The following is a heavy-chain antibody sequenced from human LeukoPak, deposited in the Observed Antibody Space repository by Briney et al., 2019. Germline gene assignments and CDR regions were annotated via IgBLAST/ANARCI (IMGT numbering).Heavy chain of an antibody. CDR3: ARIYMVRGVIRSSASFDY. V-gene: IGHV1-8*01. D-gene: IGHD3-10*01. CDR2: MNPNSGNT. J-gene: IGHJ4*02. CDR1: GYTFTSYD. Sequence: ASVKVSCKASGYTFTSYDINWVRQATGQGLEWMGWMNPNSGNTGYAQKFQGRVTMTGNTSISTAYMELSSLRSEDTAVYYCARIYMVRGVIRSSASFDYWGQGTLVTVSS.